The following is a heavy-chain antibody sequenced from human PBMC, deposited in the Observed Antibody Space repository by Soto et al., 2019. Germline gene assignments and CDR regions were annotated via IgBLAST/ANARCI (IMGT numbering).Heavy chain of an antibody. CDR3: AKMGGRLAAVPTRFTDY. Sequence: EVQLLESGGGLVQPGGSLRLSCAASGFTFSSYAMSWVRQAPGMGLEWVSSIGMGGVTTYYAESVKGRFTISRDNSKNTLYLQMNSLRAEDTALYYCAKMGGRLAAVPTRFTDYWGQGTLVTVSS. CDR1: GFTFSSYA. CDR2: IGMGGVTT. J-gene: IGHJ4*02. D-gene: IGHD4-4*01. V-gene: IGHV3-23*01.